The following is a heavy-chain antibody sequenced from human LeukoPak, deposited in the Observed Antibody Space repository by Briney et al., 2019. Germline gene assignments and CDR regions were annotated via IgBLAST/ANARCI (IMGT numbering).Heavy chain of an antibody. V-gene: IGHV4-39*07. CDR1: GGSISSSSYY. CDR2: IYYSGST. CDR3: ARRRYYYGSGSYIDY. D-gene: IGHD3-10*01. Sequence: PSETLSLTCTVSGGSISSSSYYWGWIRQPPGKGLEWIGSIYYSGSTYYNPSLKSRVTISVDTSKNQFSLKLSSVTAADTAVYYCARRRYYYGSGSYIDYWGQGTLVTVSS. J-gene: IGHJ4*02.